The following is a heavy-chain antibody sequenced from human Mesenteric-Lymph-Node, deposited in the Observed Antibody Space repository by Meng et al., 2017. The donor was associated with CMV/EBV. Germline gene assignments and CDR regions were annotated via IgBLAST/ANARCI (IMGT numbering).Heavy chain of an antibody. D-gene: IGHD3-9*01. Sequence: FSDYVSSWIRQPPGQGLEWTGEIDHSGRTNYNPSLKSRVTMSVDTYKNQFSLKLSSVTAADTAVYYCARGPPKKYDILTGYYYFDYWGQGTLVTVSS. CDR3: ARGPPKKYDILTGYYYFDY. CDR1: FSDYV. J-gene: IGHJ4*02. CDR2: IDHSGRT. V-gene: IGHV4-34*01.